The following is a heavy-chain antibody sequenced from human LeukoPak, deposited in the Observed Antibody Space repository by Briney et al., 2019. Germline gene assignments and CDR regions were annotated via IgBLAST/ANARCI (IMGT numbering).Heavy chain of an antibody. Sequence: WETLSLTCTVSGGSISSYYWSWIRQPPGKGLEWIGYIYYSGSTDYNSSLKSRVTISVDTSKNQFSLKLSSVTAADTAVYYCARWLGQQRGANWFDPWGQGTLVTVSS. D-gene: IGHD6-13*01. CDR3: ARWLGQQRGANWFDP. J-gene: IGHJ5*02. V-gene: IGHV4-59*01. CDR2: IYYSGST. CDR1: GGSISSYY.